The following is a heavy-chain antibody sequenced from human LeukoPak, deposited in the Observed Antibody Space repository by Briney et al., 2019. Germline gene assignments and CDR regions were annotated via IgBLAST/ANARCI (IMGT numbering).Heavy chain of an antibody. D-gene: IGHD1-1*01. V-gene: IGHV3-66*01. CDR1: GFTVSSNY. CDR3: ARIETVADAFDI. Sequence: GGSLRLSCAASGFTVSSNYMTWVRQAPGKGLEWVSLIYSGGSTSYADSVRGRSTISRDNSKNTLYLQMNSLRAEDTAVYYCARIETVADAFDIWGQGTLVTVSS. CDR2: IYSGGST. J-gene: IGHJ3*02.